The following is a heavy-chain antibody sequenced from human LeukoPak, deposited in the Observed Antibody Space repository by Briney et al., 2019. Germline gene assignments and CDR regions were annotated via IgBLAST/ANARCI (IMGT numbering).Heavy chain of an antibody. Sequence: PGGSLRLSCAASGFAFSSYWMSWVRQAPGKRLEWVANIKQDGSKKYYVDSVKGRFTISRDNARNSLYLQMSSLRAEDTGMYYCARGEDEIDYWGQGTLVTVSS. CDR3: ARGEDEIDY. V-gene: IGHV3-7*01. CDR2: IKQDGSKK. J-gene: IGHJ4*02. CDR1: GFAFSSYW.